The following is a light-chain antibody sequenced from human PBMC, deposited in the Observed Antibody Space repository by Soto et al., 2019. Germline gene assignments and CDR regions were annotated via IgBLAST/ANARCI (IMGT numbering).Light chain of an antibody. J-gene: IGKJ4*01. CDR2: DAS. Sequence: EIVLTQSPATLYLSPGERATLSCRASQSVSSYLAWYQQKPGQAPRLLIYDASNRATGSPARFSGSESGTDFTLTISSLQPEDWAVYYCQQRSNWPLTFGGGTKVEI. CDR1: QSVSSY. CDR3: QQRSNWPLT. V-gene: IGKV3-11*01.